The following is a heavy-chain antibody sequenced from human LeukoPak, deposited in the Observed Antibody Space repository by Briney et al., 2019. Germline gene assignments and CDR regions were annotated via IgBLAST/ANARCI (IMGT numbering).Heavy chain of an antibody. Sequence: GGSLRLSCAASGFTLSSYAMSWVRQAPGKGLEWVSAISGSGGSTYYADSVKGRFTISRDNSKNTLYLQMNSLRAEDTAVYYCAKVGRYYYDSSGYYPWDYWGQGTLVTVSS. CDR1: GFTLSSYA. V-gene: IGHV3-23*01. D-gene: IGHD3-22*01. CDR3: AKVGRYYYDSSGYYPWDY. J-gene: IGHJ4*02. CDR2: ISGSGGST.